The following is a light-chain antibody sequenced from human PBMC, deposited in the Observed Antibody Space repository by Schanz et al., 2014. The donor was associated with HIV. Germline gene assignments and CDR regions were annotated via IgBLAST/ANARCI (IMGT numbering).Light chain of an antibody. J-gene: IGKJ1*01. CDR2: GVS. V-gene: IGKV3-20*01. CDR1: QSVKSNF. CDR3: QQSATLPQT. Sequence: EIVLTQSPGTLSLSPGERGTLSCRASQSVKSNFIGWYQQKPGQAPRLLIYGVSIRATGIPVRFSGSGSGTEFNLTITRLEPEDFAVYYCQQSATLPQTFGQGTKVEIK.